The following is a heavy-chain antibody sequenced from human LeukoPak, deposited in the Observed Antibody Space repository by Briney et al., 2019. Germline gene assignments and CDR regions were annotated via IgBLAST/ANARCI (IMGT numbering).Heavy chain of an antibody. J-gene: IGHJ5*02. V-gene: IGHV4-59*12. Sequence: PSETLSLTCTVSGGSISSYYWSWIRQPPGKGLEWIAYLFYSGSTDYNPSLESRVTISVDTSKNQFSLKLSSVTAADTAVYYCARGSATIAAQRQYNLCDRWGQGTLVTVCS. CDR2: LFYSGST. D-gene: IGHD6-6*01. CDR3: ARGSATIAAQRQYNLCDR. CDR1: GGSISSYY.